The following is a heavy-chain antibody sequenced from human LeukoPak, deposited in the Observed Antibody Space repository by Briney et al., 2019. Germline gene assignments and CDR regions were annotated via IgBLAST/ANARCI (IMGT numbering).Heavy chain of an antibody. CDR1: GYTFTSYG. CDR3: GRLEYSSSWYYYYGMDV. Sequence: ASVKVSCKASGYTFTSYGISWVRQAPGQGLEWMGWMSAYNGNTNYAQKLQGRVTMTTGTSTSTAYMELRSLRSDGTAVYYCGRLEYSSSWYYYYGMDVWGQGTTDTVSS. V-gene: IGHV1-18*01. D-gene: IGHD6-13*01. J-gene: IGHJ6*02. CDR2: MSAYNGNT.